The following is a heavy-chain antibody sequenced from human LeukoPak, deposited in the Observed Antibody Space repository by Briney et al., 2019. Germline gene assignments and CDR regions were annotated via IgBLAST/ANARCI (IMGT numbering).Heavy chain of an antibody. J-gene: IGHJ4*02. V-gene: IGHV3-48*03. Sequence: GGSLRLSCAASGFTFSSYEMNWVRQAPGKGLEWVSYISSSGSTIYYADSVKGRLTISRDNAKNSLYLQMNSLRAEDTAVYYCARDIGWLQFDYWGQGTLVTVSS. CDR3: ARDIGWLQFDY. D-gene: IGHD5-24*01. CDR2: ISSSGSTI. CDR1: GFTFSSYE.